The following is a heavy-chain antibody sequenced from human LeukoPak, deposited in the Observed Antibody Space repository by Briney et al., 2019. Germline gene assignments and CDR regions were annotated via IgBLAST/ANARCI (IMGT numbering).Heavy chain of an antibody. CDR3: HGGPSKMVRERAFDY. CDR1: GYTLTELS. V-gene: IGHV1-24*01. D-gene: IGHD3-10*01. J-gene: IGHJ4*02. Sequence: ASVKVSCKVYGYTLTELSMHWVRQAPGKGLEWMGGFDPEDGETIYAQKFQGRVTMTEDTSTDTAYMELSSLRSEDTAVYYCHGGPSKMVRERAFDYWGRGTLVTVSS. CDR2: FDPEDGET.